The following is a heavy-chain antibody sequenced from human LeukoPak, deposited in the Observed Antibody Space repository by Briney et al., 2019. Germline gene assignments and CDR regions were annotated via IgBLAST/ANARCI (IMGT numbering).Heavy chain of an antibody. V-gene: IGHV4-59*01. CDR3: ARGVRGWSSDY. J-gene: IGHJ4*02. D-gene: IGHD6-19*01. CDR2: IYYSGST. CDR1: GGSISSYY. Sequence: SETQSLTSSVSGGSISSYYWSWIRQPPGKGLEWIGHIYYSGSTNYNPSLKSRVTLSIDTSKNQFSLELSSVTAADTAVYYCARGVRGWSSDYWGQGTLVTVSS.